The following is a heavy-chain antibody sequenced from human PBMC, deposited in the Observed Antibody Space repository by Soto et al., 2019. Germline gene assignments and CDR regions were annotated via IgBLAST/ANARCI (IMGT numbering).Heavy chain of an antibody. D-gene: IGHD4-17*01. Sequence: QLVESGGGVVQPGKPLRLSCAASGFTLSDYAIHWVRRAPGKGLEWVAMISHDGTKTYHTESVRGRFTISRDNSKNTVSLLINSLRSEDTALYYCASRDYADYGWFDPWGQGTQVIVSS. J-gene: IGHJ5*02. CDR2: ISHDGTKT. V-gene: IGHV3-30-3*01. CDR1: GFTLSDYA. CDR3: ASRDYADYGWFDP.